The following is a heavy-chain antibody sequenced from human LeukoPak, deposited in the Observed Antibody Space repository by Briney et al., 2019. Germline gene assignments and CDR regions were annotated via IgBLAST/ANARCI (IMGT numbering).Heavy chain of an antibody. CDR1: GYIFTSYA. CDR2: INAGNGDT. Sequence: ASVKVSCKASGYIFTSYAMHWVRQAPGQRLEWMGWINAGNGDTKYSQKFQGRVTITRDTSASTVYMELSSLRSEDTAVYYCARDIDRVFNWFDPWGQGTLVAVSS. J-gene: IGHJ5*02. V-gene: IGHV1-3*01. CDR3: ARDIDRVFNWFDP. D-gene: IGHD6-13*01.